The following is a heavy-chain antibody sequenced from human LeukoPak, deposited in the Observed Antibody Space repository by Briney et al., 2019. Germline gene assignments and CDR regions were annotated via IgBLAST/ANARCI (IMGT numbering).Heavy chain of an antibody. V-gene: IGHV3-15*01. J-gene: IGHJ6*03. Sequence: GGSLRLSCAASGFTFNKAWMSWVGQAPGKGVEWVGRIKSKTDDGTTDYAAPVKGRFTISRDDLKETLYLQMNSLKTEDTAVYYCTTGYSNYLRYYYYFYMDVWGKGTTVTVSS. CDR1: GFTFNKAW. CDR3: TTGYSNYLRYYYYFYMDV. CDR2: IKSKTDDGTT. D-gene: IGHD4-11*01.